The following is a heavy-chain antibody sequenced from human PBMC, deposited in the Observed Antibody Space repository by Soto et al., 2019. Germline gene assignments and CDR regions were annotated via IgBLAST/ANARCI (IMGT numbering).Heavy chain of an antibody. Sequence: QVQLQESGPGLVKPSGTLSLTCAVSGGSISSSNWWSWVRQPPGKGLEWIGEIYHSGSTNYNPSLKSRVTISVDKSMNQFSLKLSSVTAADTAVYYCARAPPAYYDFWSGYPSWFDPWGQGTLVTVSS. CDR2: IYHSGST. CDR1: GGSISSSNW. D-gene: IGHD3-3*01. J-gene: IGHJ5*02. CDR3: ARAPPAYYDFWSGYPSWFDP. V-gene: IGHV4-4*02.